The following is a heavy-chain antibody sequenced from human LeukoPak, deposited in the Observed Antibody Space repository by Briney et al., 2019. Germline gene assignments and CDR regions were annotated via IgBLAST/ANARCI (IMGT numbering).Heavy chain of an antibody. Sequence: VASVKVSCKASGYTFTGYYMHWVRQAPGQGLEWMGWINPNSGGTNYAQKFQGRVTMTRDTSISTAYMELSRLRSGDTAVYYCARGSKSITIFGVVNRGPFNYWGQGTLVTVSS. V-gene: IGHV1-2*02. CDR2: INPNSGGT. D-gene: IGHD3-3*01. J-gene: IGHJ4*02. CDR1: GYTFTGYY. CDR3: ARGSKSITIFGVVNRGPFNY.